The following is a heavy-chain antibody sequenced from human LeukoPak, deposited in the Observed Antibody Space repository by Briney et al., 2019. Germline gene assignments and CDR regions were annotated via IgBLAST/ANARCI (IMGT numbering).Heavy chain of an antibody. D-gene: IGHD2-2*02. Sequence: PGGSLRLSCAASGFTFSSYGMHWVRQAPGKGLEWVAVIWYDGSNKYYADSVKGRFTISRDNSKNTLYLQMNSLRAEDTAVYYCARVLGYCSSTSCYKSASDYWGQGTLVTVSS. J-gene: IGHJ4*02. V-gene: IGHV3-33*01. CDR3: ARVLGYCSSTSCYKSASDY. CDR1: GFTFSSYG. CDR2: IWYDGSNK.